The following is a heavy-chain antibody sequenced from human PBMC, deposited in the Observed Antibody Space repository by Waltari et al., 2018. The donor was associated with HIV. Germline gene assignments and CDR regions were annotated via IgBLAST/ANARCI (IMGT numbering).Heavy chain of an antibody. J-gene: IGHJ4*02. Sequence: QAPLVQSGAEVKKPGVSVQLPSTASGYTSTSYSITWVPQPPGQGLDWMGWISAHNGNTNYAQNVQGRVTMTTDTSTSTAYMELRSLRSDDTAVYYCARTYYDSGGRELDYWGQGTLVTVSS. CDR3: ARTYYDSGGRELDY. D-gene: IGHD3-22*01. CDR1: GYTSTSYS. CDR2: ISAHNGNT. V-gene: IGHV1-18*01.